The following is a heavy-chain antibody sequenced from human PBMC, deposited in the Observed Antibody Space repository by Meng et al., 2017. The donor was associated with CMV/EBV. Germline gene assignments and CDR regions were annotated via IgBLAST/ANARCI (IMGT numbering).Heavy chain of an antibody. CDR1: GGSISSSSYY. CDR3: AVGDFWSGRDYYGMDV. J-gene: IGHJ6*02. V-gene: IGHV4-39*01. D-gene: IGHD3-3*01. Sequence: GSLRLSCTVSGGSISSSSYYWGWIRQPPGKGLEWIGSIYYSGSTYYNPSLKSRVTISVDTSKNQFSLKLSSVTAADTAVYYCAVGDFWSGRDYYGMDVWGQGTTVTVSS. CDR2: IYYSGST.